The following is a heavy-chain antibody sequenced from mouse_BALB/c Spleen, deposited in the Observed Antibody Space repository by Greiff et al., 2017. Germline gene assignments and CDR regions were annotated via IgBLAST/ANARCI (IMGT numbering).Heavy chain of an antibody. V-gene: IGHV5-6*01. Sequence: EVQVVESGGDLVKPGGSLKLSCAASGFTFSSYGMSWVRQTPDKRLEWVATISSGGSYTYYPDSVKGRFTISKDNAKNTLYLQMSSLKSEDTAMYYCARRGDYDDTAWFAYWGQGTLVTVSA. CDR1: GFTFSSYG. J-gene: IGHJ3*01. CDR3: ARRGDYDDTAWFAY. CDR2: ISSGGSYT. D-gene: IGHD2-4*01.